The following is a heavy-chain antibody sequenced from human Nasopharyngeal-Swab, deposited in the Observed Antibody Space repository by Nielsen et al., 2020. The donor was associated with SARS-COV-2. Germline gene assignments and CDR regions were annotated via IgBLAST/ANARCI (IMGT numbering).Heavy chain of an antibody. D-gene: IGHD6-19*01. CDR3: ARRDSSGWHVDY. Sequence: ASVKVSCKASGYTFTDYYMHWVRQAPGQGLEWMGRINPNSGDTNYARKLQGRVTMTTDASTSTAYMELRSLRSDDTAVYYCARRDSSGWHVDYWGQGTLVTVSS. CDR1: GYTFTDYY. J-gene: IGHJ4*02. CDR2: INPNSGDT. V-gene: IGHV1-2*06.